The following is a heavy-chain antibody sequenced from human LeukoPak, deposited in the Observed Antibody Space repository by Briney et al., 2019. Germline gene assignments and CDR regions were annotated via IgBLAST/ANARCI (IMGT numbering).Heavy chain of an antibody. CDR2: IYSGGST. CDR3: AKGLRGYCTNGVCYLFDY. CDR1: GFTVSSNY. J-gene: IGHJ4*02. D-gene: IGHD2-8*01. V-gene: IGHV3-53*01. Sequence: GGSLRLSCAASGFTVSSNYMSWVRQAPGKGLEWVSVIYSGGSTYYADSVKGRFTISRDNSKNTLYLQMNSLRAEDTAVYYCAKGLRGYCTNGVCYLFDYWGQGTLVTVSS.